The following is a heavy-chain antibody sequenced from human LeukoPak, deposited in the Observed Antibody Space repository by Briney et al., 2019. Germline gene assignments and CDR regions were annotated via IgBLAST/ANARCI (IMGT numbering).Heavy chain of an antibody. J-gene: IGHJ4*02. CDR3: ARDGYCNSITCFDY. CDR2: ISGGSSYI. CDR1: GFTFRSYT. Sequence: GGSLRLSCAASGFTFRSYTMNCVRQAPGKGLEWVSSISGGSSYIYYADSVKGRFTISRDNTKNSVYLQMNGLRAGDTAIYYCARDGYCNSITCFDYWGQGTLVTVSS. D-gene: IGHD2-2*03. V-gene: IGHV3-21*01.